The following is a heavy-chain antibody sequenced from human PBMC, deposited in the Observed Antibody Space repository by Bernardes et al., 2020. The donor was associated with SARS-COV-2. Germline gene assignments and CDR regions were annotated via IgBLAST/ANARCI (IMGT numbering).Heavy chain of an antibody. Sequence: GGSLRLSCAASGFSVSSNYMSWVRQAPGKRLAWFSVINSGGSTYYADSVKGRFTISRDNSKNTLYLQMNSLRAEDTAVYYCARDSSGTGIEYWGQGTLVTVSS. CDR2: INSGGST. CDR3: ARDSSGTGIEY. J-gene: IGHJ4*02. D-gene: IGHD1-26*01. CDR1: GFSVSSNY. V-gene: IGHV3-53*01.